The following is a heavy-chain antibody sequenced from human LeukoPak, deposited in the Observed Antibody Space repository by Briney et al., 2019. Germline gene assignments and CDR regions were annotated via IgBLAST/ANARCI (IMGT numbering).Heavy chain of an antibody. D-gene: IGHD6-19*01. CDR2: INHSGST. Sequence: SETLSLTCAVYGGSFSGYYWSWIRPPPGKGLEWIGEINHSGSTNYNPSLKSRVTISVDTSKNQFSLKLSSVTAADTAVYYCARWGSGWYYFDYWGQGTLVTVSS. CDR1: GGSFSGYY. J-gene: IGHJ4*02. V-gene: IGHV4-34*01. CDR3: ARWGSGWYYFDY.